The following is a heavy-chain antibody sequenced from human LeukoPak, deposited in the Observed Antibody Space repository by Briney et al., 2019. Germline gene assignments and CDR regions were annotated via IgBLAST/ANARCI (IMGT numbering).Heavy chain of an antibody. CDR2: IYYSGST. CDR3: ARAGWELLDFDY. J-gene: IGHJ4*02. D-gene: IGHD1-26*01. CDR1: GGSISSGDYY. Sequence: SETLSLTCTVSGGSISSGDYYWSWIRQPPGKGLEWIGYIYYSGSTYYNPSLKSRVTISVDTSKNQFSLKLSPVTAADMAVYYCARAGWELLDFDYWGQGTLVTVSS. V-gene: IGHV4-30-4*08.